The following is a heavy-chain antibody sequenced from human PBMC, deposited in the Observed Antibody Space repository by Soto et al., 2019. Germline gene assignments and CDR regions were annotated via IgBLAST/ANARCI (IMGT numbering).Heavy chain of an antibody. Sequence: ASVKVSCKASGYTFTNYGITWVRQAPGQGLEWMGWITASNGNANYAREIQGRLTLTRDTSTNTASMELRSLRSDDTAVYYCARGASCSSTSCYDNFHYGLAVWGQGTTVTGS. J-gene: IGHJ6*02. V-gene: IGHV1-18*01. CDR1: GYTFTNYG. CDR3: ARGASCSSTSCYDNFHYGLAV. D-gene: IGHD2-2*01. CDR2: ITASNGNA.